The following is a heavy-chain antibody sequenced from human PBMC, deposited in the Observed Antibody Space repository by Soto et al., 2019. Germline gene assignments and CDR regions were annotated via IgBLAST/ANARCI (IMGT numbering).Heavy chain of an antibody. CDR2: INSDGSST. CDR1: GFTFSNYW. J-gene: IGHJ4*02. V-gene: IGHV3-74*01. D-gene: IGHD3-10*01. CDR3: ARQYGVDY. Sequence: EVRLVESGGNLVQPGGSLRLSCTASGFTFSNYWMHWVRQAPGKGPVWVSRINSDGSSTTYAESVKGRFTISRDNAKNPLYLQMNSLRVEDTAVYYCARQYGVDYWGQGTLVTVSS.